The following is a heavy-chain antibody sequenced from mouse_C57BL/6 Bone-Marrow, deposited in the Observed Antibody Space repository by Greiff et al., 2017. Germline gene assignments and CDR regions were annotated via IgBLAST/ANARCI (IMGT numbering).Heavy chain of an antibody. CDR1: GFNIKNTY. V-gene: IGHV14-3*01. J-gene: IGHJ1*03. D-gene: IGHD1-1*01. CDR2: IDPANGNT. CDR3: ADYYGSRWYFDV. Sequence: EVQLVESVAELVRPGASVKLSCTASGFNIKNTYMHWVKQRPEQGLEWIGRIDPANGNTKYAPKFQGKATITADTSSNTAYLQLSSLTSEDTAIYYCADYYGSRWYFDVWGTGTTVTVSS.